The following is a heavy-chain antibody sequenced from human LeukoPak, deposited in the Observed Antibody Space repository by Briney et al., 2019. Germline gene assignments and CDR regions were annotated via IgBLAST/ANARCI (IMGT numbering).Heavy chain of an antibody. V-gene: IGHV3-30*18. CDR2: LSYDGGNK. J-gene: IGHJ4*02. Sequence: GGSLRLSCTASGFTFGDHAMSWVRQAPGKGLEWVAVLSYDGGNKYYADSVKGRFTISRDNSKSTLYLQMNSLRAEDTAVNYCAKKVPGTAAAGIDYWGQGTLVTVSS. CDR3: AKKVPGTAAAGIDY. D-gene: IGHD6-13*01. CDR1: GFTFGDHA.